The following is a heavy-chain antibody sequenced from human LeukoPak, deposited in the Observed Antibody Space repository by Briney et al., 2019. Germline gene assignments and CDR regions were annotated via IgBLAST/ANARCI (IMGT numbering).Heavy chain of an antibody. CDR3: ARYSTEVRGVSDFDY. J-gene: IGHJ4*02. Sequence: GGSLRLSCAASGFSLCSYSMSWIRQAPGKGLEWVSYISSSSSNTNYADSVKARFTISRDNAKNSLYLQMNSLRAEDTAVYYWARYSTEVRGVSDFDYWGQGTLVTVSS. D-gene: IGHD3-10*01. V-gene: IGHV3-48*04. CDR2: ISSSSSNT. CDR1: GFSLCSYS.